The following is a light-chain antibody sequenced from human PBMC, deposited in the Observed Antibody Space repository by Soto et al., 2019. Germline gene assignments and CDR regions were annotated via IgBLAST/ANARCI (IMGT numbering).Light chain of an antibody. Sequence: QAVRTQPASVSGSPGQSITISCTGTSSDVGGYNYVSWYQQHPGKAPKLMIYEVSNRPSGVSNRFSGSKSGNTASLTISGLQAEDEADYYCSSSTTSSTLVFGTGTKVTVL. CDR1: SSDVGGYNY. V-gene: IGLV2-14*01. CDR2: EVS. CDR3: SSSTTSSTLV. J-gene: IGLJ1*01.